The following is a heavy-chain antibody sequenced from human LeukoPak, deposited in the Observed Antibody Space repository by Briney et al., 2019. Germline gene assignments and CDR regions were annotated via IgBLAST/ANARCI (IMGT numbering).Heavy chain of an antibody. J-gene: IGHJ4*02. CDR3: ARDRLGDGYIREFDS. D-gene: IGHD5-24*01. CDR2: FGSDLSFR. V-gene: IGHV3-21*01. CDR1: GFTFSHYS. Sequence: GGSLRLSCAGSGFTFSHYSMNWVRQAPGKGLEWVASFGSDLSFRSVADSLKGRFTISRDNAENSLYLHMNSLRAEDTAIYYCARDRLGDGYIREFDSWGLGTPVIVSS.